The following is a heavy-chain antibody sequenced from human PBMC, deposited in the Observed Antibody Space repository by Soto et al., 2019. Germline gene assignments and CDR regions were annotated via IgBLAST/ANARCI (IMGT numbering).Heavy chain of an antibody. V-gene: IGHV3-64D*06. CDR2: ISPTGGST. CDR3: VKLTGY. Sequence: GGSLRLSCSASGFTFSSYDMHWVRQAPGKGLEFVAGISPTGGSTYYSDSVKGRSTISRDNSKNTLYLQMSSLRPEDTAVYYCVKLTGYWGRGTLVAVSS. CDR1: GFTFSSYD. J-gene: IGHJ4*02. D-gene: IGHD3-9*01.